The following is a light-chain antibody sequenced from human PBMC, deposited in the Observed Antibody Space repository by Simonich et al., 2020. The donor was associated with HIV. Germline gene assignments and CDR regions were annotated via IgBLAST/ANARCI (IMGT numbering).Light chain of an antibody. CDR1: QGFISY. J-gene: IGKJ5*01. CDR3: QQLNSYPIT. V-gene: IGKV1-9*01. Sequence: IQLTQSPSFLSASVGDRVPITCRASQGFISYLAWYQQKPGKAPKLLSYAASTLQSGIPSRFSGSGSGTEFTLTISSLQPEDFATYYCQQLNSYPITFGQGTRLEIK. CDR2: AAS.